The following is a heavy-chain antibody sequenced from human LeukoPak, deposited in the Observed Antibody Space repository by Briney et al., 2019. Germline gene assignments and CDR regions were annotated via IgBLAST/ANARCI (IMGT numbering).Heavy chain of an antibody. D-gene: IGHD6-19*01. J-gene: IGHJ6*03. CDR2: INPNSGGT. CDR3: ASRAVVGAQYLNYYYQYMDV. CDR1: GYTFTDYY. V-gene: IGHV1-2*04. Sequence: ASVKVSCKASGYTFTDYYLHWVRQAPGQGLEWMGWINPNSGGTNYAQKFQGWVTMTRDTSISTAYMELNRLTFDDTAVYYCASRAVVGAQYLNYYYQYMDVWGKGTTVTVSS.